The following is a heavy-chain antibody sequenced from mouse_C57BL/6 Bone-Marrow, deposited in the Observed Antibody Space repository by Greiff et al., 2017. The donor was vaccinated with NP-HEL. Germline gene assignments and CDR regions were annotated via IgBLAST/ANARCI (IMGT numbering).Heavy chain of an antibody. Sequence: VQLVESGAELVRPGTSVKMSCKASGYTFTNYWIGWAKQRPGHGLEWIGDIYPGGGYTNYNEKFKGKATLTADKSSSTAYMQFSSLTSEDSAIYYCARGYYGSSSWYFDVWGTGTTVTVSS. J-gene: IGHJ1*03. V-gene: IGHV1-63*01. CDR2: IYPGGGYT. D-gene: IGHD1-1*01. CDR1: GYTFTNYW. CDR3: ARGYYGSSSWYFDV.